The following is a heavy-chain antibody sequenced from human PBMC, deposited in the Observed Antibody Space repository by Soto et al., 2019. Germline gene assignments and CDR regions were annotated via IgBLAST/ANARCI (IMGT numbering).Heavy chain of an antibody. J-gene: IGHJ4*02. CDR3: AKRGSSSWYTEGGPDY. CDR1: GFTFSSYA. V-gene: IGHV3-23*01. CDR2: ISGSGGST. Sequence: PGGSLRLSCAASGFTFSSYAMSWVRQAPGKGLEWVSAISGSGGSTYYADPVKGRFTISRDNSKNTLYLQMNSLRAEDTAVYYCAKRGSSSWYTEGGPDYWGQGTLVTVSS. D-gene: IGHD6-13*01.